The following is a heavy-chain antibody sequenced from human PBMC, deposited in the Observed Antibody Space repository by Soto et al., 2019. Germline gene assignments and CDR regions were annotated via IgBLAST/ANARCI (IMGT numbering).Heavy chain of an antibody. CDR1: GFTFSSYA. CDR2: ISSNGGST. Sequence: PGGSLRLSCSASGFTFSSYAMHWVRQAPGKGLEYVSAISSNGGSTYYADSVKGRFTISRDNSKNTLYLQMSSLRAEDTAVYYCVKADFGSSWYYYYYGMDVWGQGTTVTVSS. V-gene: IGHV3-64D*06. J-gene: IGHJ6*02. D-gene: IGHD6-13*01. CDR3: VKADFGSSWYYYYYGMDV.